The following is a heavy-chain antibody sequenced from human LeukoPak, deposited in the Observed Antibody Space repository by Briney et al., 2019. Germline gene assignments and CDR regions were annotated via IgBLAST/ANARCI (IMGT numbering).Heavy chain of an antibody. J-gene: IGHJ4*02. CDR1: RFTFSNFG. Sequence: GGSLRLSCAASRFTFSNFGMSWVRQAPGKGLEWVSAISGSGGSTYYADSVKGRFTISRDNSKNTLYLQMNSLRAEDTAVYYCAKSSYYDSSGYYREYYFDYWGQGTLSPSPQ. CDR3: AKSSYYDSSGYYREYYFDY. V-gene: IGHV3-23*01. CDR2: ISGSGGST. D-gene: IGHD3-22*01.